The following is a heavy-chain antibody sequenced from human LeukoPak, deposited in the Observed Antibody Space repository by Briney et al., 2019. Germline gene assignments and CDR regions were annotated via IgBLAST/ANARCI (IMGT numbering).Heavy chain of an antibody. J-gene: IGHJ4*02. CDR1: GYTFTSYG. CDR3: ARVSSGCPDY. Sequence: ASVKVSCKASGYTFTSYGISWVRQAPGQGLEWMGWISAYNGNTNYAQKLQGRVTMTTVTSTSTAYMELTNVESDDTAVYYCARVSSGCPDYWGQGTLVTASS. V-gene: IGHV1-18*01. CDR2: ISAYNGNT. D-gene: IGHD6-19*01.